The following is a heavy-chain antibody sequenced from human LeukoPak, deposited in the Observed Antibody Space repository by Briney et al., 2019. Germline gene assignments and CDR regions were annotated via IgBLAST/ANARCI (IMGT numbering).Heavy chain of an antibody. D-gene: IGHD6-6*01. Sequence: PSETLSLTCTVSGGSISSYYWSWIRQPPGKGLEWIGYIYYSGSTNYNPSLKSRVTISVDTSKNQFSLKLSSVTAADTAVYYCARDRSSSPTGIDYWDQGTLVTVSS. V-gene: IGHV4-59*01. CDR3: ARDRSSSPTGIDY. CDR2: IYYSGST. CDR1: GGSISSYY. J-gene: IGHJ4*02.